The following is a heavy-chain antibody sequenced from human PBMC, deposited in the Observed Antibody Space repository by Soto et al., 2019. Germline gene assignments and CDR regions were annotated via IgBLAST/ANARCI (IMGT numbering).Heavy chain of an antibody. Sequence: PGGSLRLSCAASGFTFSSYGMHWVRQAPGKGLEWVAVISYDGSNKYYADSVKGRFTISRDNSKNTLYLQMNSLRAEDTAVYYCAKEERIYCSSTSCYFYYYGMDVWGQGTTVTVSS. J-gene: IGHJ6*02. CDR3: AKEERIYCSSTSCYFYYYGMDV. V-gene: IGHV3-30*18. CDR2: ISYDGSNK. CDR1: GFTFSSYG. D-gene: IGHD2-2*01.